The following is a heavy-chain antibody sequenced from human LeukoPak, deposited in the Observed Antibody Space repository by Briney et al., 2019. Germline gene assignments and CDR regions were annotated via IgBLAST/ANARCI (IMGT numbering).Heavy chain of an antibody. Sequence: GGSLRLSCAASGFTFSNYAMHWVRQAPGKGLEWVALISYDGGKKYYADSIKGRFTVSRDNSKNTLYLQMNSLRAEDTAVYYCARTSGSYAPSYYYYYMDVWGKGTTVTVSS. CDR3: ARTSGSYAPSYYYYYMDV. D-gene: IGHD1-26*01. J-gene: IGHJ6*03. CDR1: GFTFSNYA. CDR2: ISYDGGKK. V-gene: IGHV3-30*04.